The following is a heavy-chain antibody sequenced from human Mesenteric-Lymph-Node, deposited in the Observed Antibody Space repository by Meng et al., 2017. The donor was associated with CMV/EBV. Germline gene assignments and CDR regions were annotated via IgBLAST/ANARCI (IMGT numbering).Heavy chain of an antibody. Sequence: SETLSLTCAVSGVSISSSNWWSWVRQPPGKGLEWIGEIYHSGSTNYNPSLKSRVTISVDKSKNQFSLKLSSVTAADTAVYYCARNWFGELLSNWVDPWGQGTMVTVSS. CDR1: GVSISSSNW. D-gene: IGHD3-10*01. J-gene: IGHJ5*02. V-gene: IGHV4-4*02. CDR3: ARNWFGELLSNWVDP. CDR2: IYHSGST.